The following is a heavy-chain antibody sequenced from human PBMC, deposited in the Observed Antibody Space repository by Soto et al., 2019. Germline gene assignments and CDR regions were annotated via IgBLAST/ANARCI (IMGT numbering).Heavy chain of an antibody. Sequence: QVQLVQSGAEVKKPGASVKVSCKASGYTFTSYAMHWVRQAPGQRLEWMGWINAGNGNTKYSQKFQGRVTITRDTSASKAYIELSSLRSEDTAVYYCACGAARPRAWSFDYWGQGTLVTVSS. CDR3: ACGAARPRAWSFDY. CDR1: GYTFTSYA. D-gene: IGHD6-6*01. CDR2: INAGNGNT. J-gene: IGHJ4*02. V-gene: IGHV1-3*01.